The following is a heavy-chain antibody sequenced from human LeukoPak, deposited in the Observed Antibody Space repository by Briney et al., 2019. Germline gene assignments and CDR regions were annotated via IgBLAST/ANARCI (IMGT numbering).Heavy chain of an antibody. V-gene: IGHV4-34*01. D-gene: IGHD6-13*01. CDR2: INHSGST. CDR1: GGSFSGYY. CDR3: ARGSNSSSWYYFDY. Sequence: SETLSLTCAVYGGSFSGYYWSWIRQPPGKGLEWIGEINHSGSTNYNPSLKSRVTISVDTSKNQFSLKLSSVTAADTAVYYCARGSNSSSWYYFDYWGQGILVTVSS. J-gene: IGHJ4*02.